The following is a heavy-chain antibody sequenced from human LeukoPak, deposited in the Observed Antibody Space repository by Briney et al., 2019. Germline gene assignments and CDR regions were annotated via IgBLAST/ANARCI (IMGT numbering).Heavy chain of an antibody. Sequence: SETLSLTCTVSGGSISGDYWGWIRQPPGKGLEWIGYKYYTGSTNYNPSLKSRVTISVDTSKNQFSLKLSSVTAADTAVYYCARHDVLTGYQEPFFDYWGQGALVTVSS. CDR1: GGSISGDY. J-gene: IGHJ4*02. CDR2: KYYTGST. V-gene: IGHV4-59*08. CDR3: ARHDVLTGYQEPFFDY. D-gene: IGHD3-9*01.